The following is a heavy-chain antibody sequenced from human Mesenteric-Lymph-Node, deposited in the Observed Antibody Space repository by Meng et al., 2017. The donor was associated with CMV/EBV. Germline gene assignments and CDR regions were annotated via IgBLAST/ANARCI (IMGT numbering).Heavy chain of an antibody. CDR1: GFTFSSYW. J-gene: IGHJ6*02. Sequence: GESLKISCGASGFTFSSYWMSWVRQAPGKGLEWVSSISSSSSYIYYADSVKGRFTISRDNAKNSLYLQMNSLRAEDTAVYYCARTLIVVVPAAYLYGMDVWGQGTTVTVSS. V-gene: IGHV3-21*01. CDR2: ISSSSSYI. CDR3: ARTLIVVVPAAYLYGMDV. D-gene: IGHD2-2*01.